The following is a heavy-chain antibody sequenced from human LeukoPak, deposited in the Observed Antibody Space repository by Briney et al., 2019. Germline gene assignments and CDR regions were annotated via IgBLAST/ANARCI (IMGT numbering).Heavy chain of an antibody. CDR1: GYRFTSYW. V-gene: IGHV5-10-1*01. J-gene: IGHJ4*02. D-gene: IGHD3-22*01. CDR2: IDPSDSYT. Sequence: GESLKISCKGSGYRFTSYWISWVRQMPGRGLEWMGMIDPSDSYTNYSPSFQGHVTISADKSISTAHLQWASLKASDTAMYYCALHYYDISDSTHRFDYWGQGTLVTVSS. CDR3: ALHYYDISDSTHRFDY.